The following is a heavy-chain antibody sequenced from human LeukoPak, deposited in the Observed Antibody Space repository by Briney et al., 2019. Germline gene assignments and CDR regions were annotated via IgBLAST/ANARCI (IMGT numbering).Heavy chain of an antibody. V-gene: IGHV3-7*01. CDR2: INEDENEK. Sequence: GGSLRLSCAASGFTFGSYAMNWVRQAPGKGLEWVATINEDENEKFYVGSVKGRFTISRDNAKNSLYLQMNSLRAEDTAVYYCASLSGQQLVLDYWGQGTLVTVSS. D-gene: IGHD6-13*01. J-gene: IGHJ4*02. CDR1: GFTFGSYA. CDR3: ASLSGQQLVLDY.